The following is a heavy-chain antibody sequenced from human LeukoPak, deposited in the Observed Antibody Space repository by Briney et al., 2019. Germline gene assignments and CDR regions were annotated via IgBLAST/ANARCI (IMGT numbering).Heavy chain of an antibody. CDR1: GGSISSSSYY. J-gene: IGHJ2*01. CDR2: IYYSGST. V-gene: IGHV4-39*01. D-gene: IGHD2-21*02. CDR3: ARPGDCGGDCYRWYFDL. Sequence: SETLSLTCTVSGGSISSSSYYWGWIRQPPGKGLEWIGSIYYSGSTYYNPSLKSRVTISVDTSKSQFSLKLSSVTAADTAVYYCARPGDCGGDCYRWYFDLWGRGTLVTVSS.